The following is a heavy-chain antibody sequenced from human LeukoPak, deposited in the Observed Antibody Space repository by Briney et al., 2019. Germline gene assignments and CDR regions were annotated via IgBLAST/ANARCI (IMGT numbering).Heavy chain of an antibody. J-gene: IGHJ4*02. V-gene: IGHV3-7*01. CDR1: GFTFSSYW. CDR2: IKQDGSEK. CDR3: ARLTLGYCSSTSCYKESGFDY. Sequence: GGSLRLSCAASGFTFSSYWMSWVRQAPGKGLEWVANIKQDGSEKYYVDSVKGRFTISRDNAKNSLHLQMNSLRAEDTAVYYCARLTLGYCSSTSCYKESGFDYWGQGTLVTVSS. D-gene: IGHD2-2*02.